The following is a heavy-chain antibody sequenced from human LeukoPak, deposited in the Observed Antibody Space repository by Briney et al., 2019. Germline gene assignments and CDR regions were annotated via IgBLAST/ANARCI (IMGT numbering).Heavy chain of an antibody. J-gene: IGHJ3*02. CDR1: GGSINSYY. Sequence: SETLSLTCTVSGGSINSYYWSWIRQPPGKGLEWIGYIYYSGSTNYNPSLKSRVTISVDTSKNQFSLKLSSVTAADTAVYYCARGNTAMVTRDAFDIWGQGTMVTVSS. CDR3: ARGNTAMVTRDAFDI. V-gene: IGHV4-59*01. CDR2: IYYSGST. D-gene: IGHD5-18*01.